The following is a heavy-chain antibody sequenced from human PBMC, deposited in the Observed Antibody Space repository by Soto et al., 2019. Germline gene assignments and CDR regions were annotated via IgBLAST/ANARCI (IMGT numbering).Heavy chain of an antibody. CDR3: ERQGGLLFDY. CDR2: IHHTGPI. D-gene: IGHD2-21*01. V-gene: IGHV4-4*02. CDR1: GGSISSNNW. Sequence: SETLSLTCAVSGGSISSNNWWSWVRQPPGKGLEWIGEIHHTGPINYNPSLKSRVTFSVDKSKNQLSLILISVTAADTAVYYCERQGGLLFDYWGQGTLVT. J-gene: IGHJ4*02.